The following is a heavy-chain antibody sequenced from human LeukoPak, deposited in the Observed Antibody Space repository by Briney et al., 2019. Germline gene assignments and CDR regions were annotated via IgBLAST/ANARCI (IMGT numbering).Heavy chain of an antibody. CDR1: GGSFSGYY. V-gene: IGHV4-34*01. J-gene: IGHJ5*02. D-gene: IGHD6-19*01. CDR2: INHSGST. Sequence: SETLSLTCAVYGGSFSGYYWSWIRQPPGKGLEWIGEINHSGSTNYSPSLKSRVTTSVDTSKNQFSLKLSSVTAADTAVYYCARFEGARYSSGWHRNNWFDPWGQGTLVTVSS. CDR3: ARFEGARYSSGWHRNNWFDP.